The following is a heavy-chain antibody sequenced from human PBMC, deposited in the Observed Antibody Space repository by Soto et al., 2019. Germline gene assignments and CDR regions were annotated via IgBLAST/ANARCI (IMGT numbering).Heavy chain of an antibody. CDR2: INHSGST. CDR3: ARERPLLRWFGEVSGWFDP. D-gene: IGHD3-10*01. V-gene: IGHV4-34*01. CDR1: DGNFRGHY. J-gene: IGHJ5*02. Sequence: PSETLSLPCTVDDGNFRGHYWSCISQPPGKGLEWIGEINHSGSTNYNPSLKSRVTISVDTSKNQFSLKLSSVTAADTAVYYCARERPLLRWFGEVSGWFDPWGQGTLGTVSS.